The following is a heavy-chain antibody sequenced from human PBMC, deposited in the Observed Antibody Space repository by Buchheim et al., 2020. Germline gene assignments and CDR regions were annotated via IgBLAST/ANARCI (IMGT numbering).Heavy chain of an antibody. Sequence: EVQLVESGGGLVQPGGSLRLSCAASGFTFSSYEMNWVRQAPGKGLEWVSYISSSGSTIYYADSVKGRFTISRDNAKNSLYLQMNSLRAEDTAVYYCAREHLYYYDSSGYYGAFDYWGQGTL. V-gene: IGHV3-48*03. D-gene: IGHD3-22*01. J-gene: IGHJ4*02. CDR1: GFTFSSYE. CDR3: AREHLYYYDSSGYYGAFDY. CDR2: ISSSGSTI.